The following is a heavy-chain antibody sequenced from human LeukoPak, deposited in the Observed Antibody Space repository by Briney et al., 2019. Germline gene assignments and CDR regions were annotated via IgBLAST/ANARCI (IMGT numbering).Heavy chain of an antibody. CDR2: IAGGDDR. V-gene: IGHV3-23*01. CDR1: GFIFSPYA. D-gene: IGHD2-15*01. Sequence: GGSLRLSCAASGFIFSPYAMSWVRQAPGKGLEWVAGIAGGDDRFYADSVKGRFSISRDNSKNTVDLQMNSLRVEDTAVYYCAKDGARCSGGSCYSDYWGQGTLVTVSS. J-gene: IGHJ4*02. CDR3: AKDGARCSGGSCYSDY.